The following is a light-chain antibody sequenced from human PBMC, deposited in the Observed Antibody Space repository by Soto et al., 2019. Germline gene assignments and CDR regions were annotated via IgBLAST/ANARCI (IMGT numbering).Light chain of an antibody. CDR1: QSVSSY. CDR2: DAS. Sequence: EIVLTQSPATLSLSPGERATLSCRASQSVSSYLAWYQQTPGQAPRLLIYDASNRATGIPAMFSGSGTGTGFTLPISSLEPEDFAVYYCQQRSNWPLTFGGGTKLEIK. V-gene: IGKV3-11*01. CDR3: QQRSNWPLT. J-gene: IGKJ4*01.